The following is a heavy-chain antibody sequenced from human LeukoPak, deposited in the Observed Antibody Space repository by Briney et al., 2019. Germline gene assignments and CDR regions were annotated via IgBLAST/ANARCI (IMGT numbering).Heavy chain of an antibody. Sequence: GGSLRLSCAASGFTFSSYAMHWVRQAPGKGLKWVAVISYDGSNKYYADSVKGRFTISRDNSKNTLYLQMNSLRAEDTAVYYCAKDLGDSFDYWGQGTLVTVSS. D-gene: IGHD4-17*01. CDR2: ISYDGSNK. CDR3: AKDLGDSFDY. J-gene: IGHJ4*02. V-gene: IGHV3-30*04. CDR1: GFTFSSYA.